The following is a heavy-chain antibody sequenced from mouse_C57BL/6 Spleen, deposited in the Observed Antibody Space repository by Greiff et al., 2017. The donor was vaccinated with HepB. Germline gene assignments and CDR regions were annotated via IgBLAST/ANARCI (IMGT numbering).Heavy chain of an antibody. Sequence: QVQLQQPGAELVRPGTSVTLSCKASGYTFTSYWMPWVKQRPGQGLEWIGVIDPSDSYTNYNQKFKGKATLTVDTSSSTAYMQLSSLTSEDSAVYYCARLTTGREVIDVWGTGTTVTVSS. CDR2: IDPSDSYT. CDR1: GYTFTSYW. V-gene: IGHV1-59*01. D-gene: IGHD1-1*01. J-gene: IGHJ1*03. CDR3: ARLTTGREVIDV.